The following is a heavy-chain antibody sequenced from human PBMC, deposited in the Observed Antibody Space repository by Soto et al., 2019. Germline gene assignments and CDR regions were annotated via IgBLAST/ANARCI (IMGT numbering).Heavy chain of an antibody. CDR3: VRSLDDFRYGLDV. CDR1: GYSFTDHY. Sequence: QAQLVQSGADVKKPGASVKVSCKASGYSFTDHYMHWVRQAPGQGLEWLGWINPNTGVTHFAQKFQGWVTMTRDTSINTAYMELTRLKSDDTAFYYCVRSLDDFRYGLDVWGQGTTVTVSS. D-gene: IGHD1-1*01. J-gene: IGHJ6*02. V-gene: IGHV1-2*04. CDR2: INPNTGVT.